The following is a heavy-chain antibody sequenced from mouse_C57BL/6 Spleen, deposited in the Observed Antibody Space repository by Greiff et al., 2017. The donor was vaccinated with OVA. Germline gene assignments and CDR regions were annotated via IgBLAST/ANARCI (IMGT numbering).Heavy chain of an antibody. CDR1: GYSFTDYN. Sequence: VQLQQSGPELVKPGASVKISCKASGYSFTDYNMNWVKQSNGKSLEWIGVINTTYGNTSYNQKFKGNATLTVDQSSSTAYMQLNSLTSEDSAVYYCARGYYYGSRRNFDYWGQGTTLTVSS. D-gene: IGHD1-1*01. CDR3: ARGYYYGSRRNFDY. V-gene: IGHV1-39*01. CDR2: INTTYGNT. J-gene: IGHJ2*01.